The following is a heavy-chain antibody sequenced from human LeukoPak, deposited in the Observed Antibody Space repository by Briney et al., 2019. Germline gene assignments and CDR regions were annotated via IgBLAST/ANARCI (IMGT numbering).Heavy chain of an antibody. Sequence: HAGGSLRLSCAASGFTFSDYAMSWVRQAPGKGLEWVSAITSDGAGPFHADSVKGRFTISRDNSMNTQYLQMNSLRAEDTAVYYCATFGTGSRGSNSFDYWGQGTLVTVSS. CDR3: ATFGTGSRGSNSFDY. CDR2: ITSDGAGP. CDR1: GFTFSDYA. D-gene: IGHD3-10*01. J-gene: IGHJ4*02. V-gene: IGHV3-23*01.